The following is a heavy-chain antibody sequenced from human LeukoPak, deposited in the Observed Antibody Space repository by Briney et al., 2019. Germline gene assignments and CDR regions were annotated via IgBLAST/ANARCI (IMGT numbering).Heavy chain of an antibody. V-gene: IGHV3-11*04. CDR1: GGSFSGYY. J-gene: IGHJ4*02. CDR2: ISSSGSTI. CDR3: ARESIFGVVTQYYFDY. Sequence: LSLTCAVYGGSFSGYYMSWIRQAPGKGLEWVSYISSSGSTIYYADSVKGRFTISRDNAKNSLYLQMNSLRAEDTAVYYCARESIFGVVTQYYFDYWGQGTLVTVSS. D-gene: IGHD3-3*01.